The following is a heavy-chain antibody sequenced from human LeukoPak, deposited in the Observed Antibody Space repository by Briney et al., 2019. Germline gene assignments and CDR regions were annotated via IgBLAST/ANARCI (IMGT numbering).Heavy chain of an antibody. V-gene: IGHV3-15*01. D-gene: IGHD5-18*01. Sequence: PGGSLRLSCAASGFTFNYAWMSWVRQAPGKGLEWVGRIKSKTDGETTDYVAPVKGRFTISRDDSKNTLYLQMNSLKTEGTALYYCTTAPSGYAYMNGWHLDYWGQGALVTVSS. CDR2: IKSKTDGETT. J-gene: IGHJ4*02. CDR3: TTAPSGYAYMNGWHLDY. CDR1: GFTFNYAW.